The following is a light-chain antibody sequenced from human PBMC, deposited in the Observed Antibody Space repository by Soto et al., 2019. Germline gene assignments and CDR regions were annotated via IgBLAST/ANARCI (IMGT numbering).Light chain of an antibody. CDR2: AAS. Sequence: DIQMTQSPSSLSVSVGDRVTITCRASQSITNYLNWYQQKPGKAPKLLVYAASSLQSGVPSRFSGNGSGTDFTLTISSLQPEDSASYYCQQSDSYPYTFGQGTKLEI. J-gene: IGKJ2*01. V-gene: IGKV1-39*01. CDR1: QSITNY. CDR3: QQSDSYPYT.